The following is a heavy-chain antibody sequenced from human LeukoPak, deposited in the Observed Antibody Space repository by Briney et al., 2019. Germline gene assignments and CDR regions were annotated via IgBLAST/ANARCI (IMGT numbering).Heavy chain of an antibody. Sequence: GGSLRLSCAASGFTFSHYWMHWVRQVPGKGLVWVSHINNDGSSTTYADSVKGRFTISRDNAKNTLYLQMNSLRAEDTAVYYCAKRRGLELLYYYYMDVWGKGTTVTVSS. CDR2: INNDGSST. D-gene: IGHD1-7*01. V-gene: IGHV3-74*01. CDR3: AKRRGLELLYYYYMDV. CDR1: GFTFSHYW. J-gene: IGHJ6*03.